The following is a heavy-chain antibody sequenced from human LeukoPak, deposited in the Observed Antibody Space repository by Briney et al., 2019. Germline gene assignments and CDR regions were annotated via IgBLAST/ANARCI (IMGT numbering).Heavy chain of an antibody. J-gene: IGHJ6*03. Sequence: GESLKISCKGSGHSFINYWIGWVRQMPREGLEWMGIIYPGDSDTRYNPSFQGQVTISADKSISTAYLQWSSLKASDTAMYYCAVGRYCSSTSCPSTYYYYYMDVWGKGTTVTVSS. CDR3: AVGRYCSSTSCPSTYYYYYMDV. D-gene: IGHD2-2*01. V-gene: IGHV5-51*01. CDR1: GHSFINYW. CDR2: IYPGDSDT.